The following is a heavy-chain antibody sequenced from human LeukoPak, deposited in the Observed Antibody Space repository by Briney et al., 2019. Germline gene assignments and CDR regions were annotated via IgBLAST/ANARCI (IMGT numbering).Heavy chain of an antibody. Sequence: SGPTLVNPTQTLTLTCTFSGLSLSTSGVGVGWIRQPPGRALEWLALIYWNDDKRYSPSLKSRINITKDTSKNQVVLTMTNMDPVDTATYYCALMTCTDYYYDSSGYFDYWGQGTLVTVSS. CDR3: ALMTCTDYYYDSSGYFDY. D-gene: IGHD3-22*01. CDR2: IYWNDDK. CDR1: GLSLSTSGVG. J-gene: IGHJ4*02. V-gene: IGHV2-5*01.